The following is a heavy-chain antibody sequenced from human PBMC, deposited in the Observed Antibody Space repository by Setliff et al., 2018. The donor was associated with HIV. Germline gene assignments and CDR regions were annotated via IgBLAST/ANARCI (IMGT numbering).Heavy chain of an antibody. CDR2: ISAYSGDT. Sequence: GASVKVSCKASGYPFSGYGISWVRQAPGQGLEWMGWISAYSGDTNYAQKVQGRLTMTTDTSTSTAYMELRSLRSDDTAVYYCAREIGDYYDSSGYYPPTDYYYGMDVWGQGTTVTVSS. J-gene: IGHJ6*02. D-gene: IGHD3-22*01. CDR3: AREIGDYYDSSGYYPPTDYYYGMDV. V-gene: IGHV1-18*01. CDR1: GYPFSGYG.